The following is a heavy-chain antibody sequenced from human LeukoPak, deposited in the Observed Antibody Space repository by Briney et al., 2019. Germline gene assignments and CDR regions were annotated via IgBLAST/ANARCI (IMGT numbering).Heavy chain of an antibody. J-gene: IGHJ4*02. D-gene: IGHD2-8*02. CDR2: ISSSGSTI. CDR3: ARTGRLFDY. Sequence: GGSLRLSCAASGFTFSSYGMHWIRQAPGKGLEWVSYISSSGSTIYYADSVKGRFTISRDNAKNSLYLQMNSLRAEDAALYYCARTGRLFDYWGQGTLVTVSS. V-gene: IGHV3-48*04. CDR1: GFTFSSYG.